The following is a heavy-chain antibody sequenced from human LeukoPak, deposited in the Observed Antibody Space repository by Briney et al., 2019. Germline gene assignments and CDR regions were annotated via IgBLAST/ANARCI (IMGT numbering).Heavy chain of an antibody. J-gene: IGHJ4*02. Sequence: GGSLRLSCAASGFPFSSYSMNWVRQAPGKGLEWVSYISSSGNTTYNADSVKGRFSITRDNAKNSLYLQMNSLRAEDTAVYYCARDGGSAWFLDYWGQGTLVTVSS. D-gene: IGHD6-19*01. CDR1: GFPFSSYS. CDR3: ARDGGSAWFLDY. CDR2: ISSSGNTT. V-gene: IGHV3-48*04.